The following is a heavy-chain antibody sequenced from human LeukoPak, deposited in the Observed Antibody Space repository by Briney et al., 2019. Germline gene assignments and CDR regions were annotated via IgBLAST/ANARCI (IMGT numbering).Heavy chain of an antibody. Sequence: SLRPSCAASAVTFTSYNMNCDRQAPGKGLEWVSSISSSSSYIYYADSVKGRLTISRDNAKNTAYLQMSSLGAEDTAFYYCATEGPLPGGHDYWGQGTLVTVFS. CDR3: ATEGPLPGGHDY. CDR2: ISSSSSYI. J-gene: IGHJ4*02. CDR1: AVTFTSYN. V-gene: IGHV3-21*01. D-gene: IGHD2-15*01.